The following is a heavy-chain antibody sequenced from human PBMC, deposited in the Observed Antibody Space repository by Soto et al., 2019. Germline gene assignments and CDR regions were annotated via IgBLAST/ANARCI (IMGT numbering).Heavy chain of an antibody. V-gene: IGHV2-5*02. Sequence: QITLKESGPTRVKPTQTLALTCTFSGFSLTTSGVGVGWIRKTPGKALEWLAVIYWDDDKRHNPSLKNRLTIPKDTSKNQVVLIMADMDPVDTATYFCAHRGYMYGNWDHGYFDYWGQGTLVTVSS. J-gene: IGHJ4*02. CDR2: IYWDDDK. CDR3: AHRGYMYGNWDHGYFDY. CDR1: GFSLTTSGVG. D-gene: IGHD5-18*01.